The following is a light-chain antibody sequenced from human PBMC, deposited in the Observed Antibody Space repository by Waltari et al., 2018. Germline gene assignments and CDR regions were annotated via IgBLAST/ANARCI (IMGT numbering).Light chain of an antibody. V-gene: IGLV4-69*01. CDR1: SEFRSSA. Sequence: QPVLTQSPSASASLGASVKLTCTLSSEFRSSAVVCHQQPPEKGPRYLMKVNSDGTHTKGDGIPDRFSGSSSGAERYLTLSRLQSDDEADYYCQTWGTGVQWVFGGGSKVTVL. CDR3: QTWGTGVQWV. J-gene: IGLJ3*02. CDR2: VNSDGTH.